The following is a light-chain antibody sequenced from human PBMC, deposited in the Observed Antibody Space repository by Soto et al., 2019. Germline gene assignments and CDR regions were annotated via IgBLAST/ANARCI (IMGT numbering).Light chain of an antibody. J-gene: IGLJ1*01. CDR3: SSYPSSSLYV. CDR2: DVS. Sequence: QSVLTQPASVSGSPGQSITISCTGTSSDVGGYNYVSWYQQHPGKAPKLMIYDVSNRPSGVSNRFSGSKSGNTASLTISGLQAEDEADYYCSSYPSSSLYVFGTGTKVT. V-gene: IGLV2-14*01. CDR1: SSDVGGYNY.